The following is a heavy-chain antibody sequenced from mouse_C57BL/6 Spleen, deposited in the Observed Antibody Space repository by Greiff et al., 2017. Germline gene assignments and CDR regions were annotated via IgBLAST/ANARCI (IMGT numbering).Heavy chain of an antibody. Sequence: EVQLQESGGGLVQPGESLKLSCESNEYEFPSHDMSWVRKTPEKRLELVAAINGDGGSTYYPDTMERRLIISRNNTKKTLYLQMSRLRSEDTAFYYCASRSYGNWFAYWGQGTLVTVSA. CDR2: INGDGGST. CDR3: ASRSYGNWFAY. CDR1: EYEFPSHD. J-gene: IGHJ3*01. V-gene: IGHV5-2*01. D-gene: IGHD2-1*01.